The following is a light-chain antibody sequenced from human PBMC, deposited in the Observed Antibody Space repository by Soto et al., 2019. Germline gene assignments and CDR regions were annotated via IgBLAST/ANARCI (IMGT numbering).Light chain of an antibody. CDR2: DAS. CDR1: QDINTY. V-gene: IGKV3-20*01. Sequence: EVVLTQSPATLSLSPGEKAILSCRASQDINTYLGWYQQKPGQPPRLLIYDASNRASGIPARFSGSGSGTDFTLTISRLEPEDFAVYYCQQYGSSPFGFGQGTRLEI. CDR3: QQYGSSPFG. J-gene: IGKJ5*01.